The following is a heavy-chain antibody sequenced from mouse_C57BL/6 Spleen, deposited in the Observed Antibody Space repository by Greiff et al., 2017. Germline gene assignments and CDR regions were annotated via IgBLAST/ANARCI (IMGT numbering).Heavy chain of an antibody. CDR3: ARTPKTGGYGMDY. CDR1: GYTFTSYW. J-gene: IGHJ4*01. V-gene: IGHV1-50*01. Sequence: QVQLQQPGAELVKPGASVTLSCKASGYTFTSYWMQWVKQRPGQGLEWIGEIDPSDSYTNYNQKFKGKATLTVDTSSSTAYMQLSSLTSEDSAVYYCARTPKTGGYGMDYWGQGTSVTVSS. CDR2: IDPSDSYT.